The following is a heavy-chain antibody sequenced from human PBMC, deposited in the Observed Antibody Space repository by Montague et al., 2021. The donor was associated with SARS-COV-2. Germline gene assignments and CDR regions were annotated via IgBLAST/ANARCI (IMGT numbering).Heavy chain of an antibody. CDR3: AREDRWNWFDP. Sequence: SETLSLTCTVSGGSINSADWSWNRQPPGKGLELMGYIYYRWSTNYNPSLKTRVTISVNTSKNQFSLKLSSVTAADTAVYYGAREDRWNWFDPWGQGTLVIVSS. J-gene: IGHJ5*02. D-gene: IGHD5-24*01. V-gene: IGHV4-59*01. CDR2: IYYRWST. CDR1: GGSINSAD.